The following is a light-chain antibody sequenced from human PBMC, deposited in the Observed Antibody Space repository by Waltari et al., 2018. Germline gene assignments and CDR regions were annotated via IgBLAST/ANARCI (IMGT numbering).Light chain of an antibody. CDR1: KLGHKY. CDR2: QDN. J-gene: IGLJ1*01. CDR3: QAWDSSAVV. V-gene: IGLV3-1*01. Sequence: SYELTQPPSVSVSPGQTASITCSGDKLGHKYAFWYQQRPGPSPVLVIYQDNKRPSGIPGRFSGSNSGNTATLTISGTQTMDEADYYCQAWDSSAVVFGTGTKVTVL.